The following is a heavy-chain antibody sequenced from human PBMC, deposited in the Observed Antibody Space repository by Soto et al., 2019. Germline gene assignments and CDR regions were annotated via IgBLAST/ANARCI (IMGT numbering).Heavy chain of an antibody. CDR2: IYYSGST. CDR1: GGSISSCDYY. Sequence: SETLSLTCTVSGGSISSCDYYWSWIRQPPGKGLEWIGHIYYSGSTYYNPSLKSRVTISVDTSKNQFSLKLSSVTAADTAVYYCARVGGFGATTIDYWGQGTLVTVS. D-gene: IGHD3-10*01. V-gene: IGHV4-30-4*01. CDR3: ARVGGFGATTIDY. J-gene: IGHJ4*02.